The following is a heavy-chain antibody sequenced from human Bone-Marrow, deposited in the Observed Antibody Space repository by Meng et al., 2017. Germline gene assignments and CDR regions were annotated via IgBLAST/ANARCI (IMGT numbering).Heavy chain of an antibody. V-gene: IGHV1-3*01. CDR2: INDGNGNT. CDR3: ERGNTYCDILTIDY. D-gene: IGHD3-9*01. CDR1: GYTFTRDA. Sequence: QVKLCTAGDEVKKGGASVKVSCKAYGYTFTRDAMHWVRQAPGTRLEWMRWINDGNGNTKYSQNFQGRVTITRDTCASTAYMELRSLRSEDTAVYYCERGNTYCDILTIDYWGQGTLVTVSS. J-gene: IGHJ4*02.